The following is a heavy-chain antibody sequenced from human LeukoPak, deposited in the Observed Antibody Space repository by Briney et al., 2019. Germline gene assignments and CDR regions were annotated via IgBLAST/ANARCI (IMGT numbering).Heavy chain of an antibody. CDR3: EKKMGPNYGDFDY. V-gene: IGHV3-23*01. CDR1: RFTFSGYA. D-gene: IGHD4-17*01. Sequence: GGSLRLSCAASRFTFSGYAMYWVRQAPGKGLEWVSCIYASGVNTYYADSVKGRFTISRDNSKNTLSLQMNSLRAEDTAVYYCEKKMGPNYGDFDYWGQGTLVTVSS. J-gene: IGHJ4*02. CDR2: IYASGVNT.